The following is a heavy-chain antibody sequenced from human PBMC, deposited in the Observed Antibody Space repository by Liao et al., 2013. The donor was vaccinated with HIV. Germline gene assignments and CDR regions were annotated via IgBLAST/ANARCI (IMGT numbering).Heavy chain of an antibody. CDR1: GGSISSYY. J-gene: IGHJ4*02. D-gene: IGHD5-18*01. Sequence: QVQLQESGPGLVKPSETLSLTCTVSGGSISSYYWSWIRQSPGKGLEWIGEINHSGSTNYNPSLKSRVTISVDTSKNQFSLKLSSVTAADTAVYYCARRGYFYGFFDYWGQGTLVTVSS. CDR3: ARRGYFYGFFDY. CDR2: INHSGST. V-gene: IGHV4-59*12.